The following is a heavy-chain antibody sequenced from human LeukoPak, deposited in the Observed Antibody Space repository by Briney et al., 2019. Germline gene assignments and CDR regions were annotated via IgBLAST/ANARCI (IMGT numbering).Heavy chain of an antibody. D-gene: IGHD6-19*01. CDR1: GFTFSSYA. J-gene: IGHJ4*02. CDR2: ISNNGGTT. V-gene: IGHV3-64D*09. Sequence: PGGSLRLSCSASGFTFSSYAMHWVRQAPGKGLEYVSAISNNGGTTYYVDSVKGRFTISRDNSKSTLYLQMSSLRAEDTAVYYCARGPSGYSSDWGQGTLVTVSS. CDR3: ARGPSGYSSD.